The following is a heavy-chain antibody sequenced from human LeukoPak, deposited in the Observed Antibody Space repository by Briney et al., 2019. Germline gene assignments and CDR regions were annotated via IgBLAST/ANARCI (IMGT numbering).Heavy chain of an antibody. J-gene: IGHJ6*03. CDR3: ARMLTTPAGYSFYMDV. V-gene: IGHV3-30*04. CDR2: ISYDGSNK. D-gene: IGHD5-18*01. CDR1: GFTFSNYA. Sequence: GGSLRLSCAASGFTFSNYAIHWVRQAPGKGLEWVAVISYDGSNKYYADSVKGRFTISRDNSKNTLYLQMNSLRAEDTAVYYCARMLTTPAGYSFYMDVWGKGTTVTVSS.